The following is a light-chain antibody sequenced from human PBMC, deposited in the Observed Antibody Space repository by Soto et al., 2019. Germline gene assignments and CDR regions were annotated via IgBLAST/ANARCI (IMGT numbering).Light chain of an antibody. CDR1: SSDVGTYKL. V-gene: IGLV2-23*02. Sequence: QSALTQPASVSGSPGQSITISCTGTSSDVGTYKLVSWYQQHPGKAPKFMIYEVSKRPSGVSNRFSGSKSGNTASLTISGLQAEDEADYYCCSYAGSFTVVFGGGTQLTVL. J-gene: IGLJ2*01. CDR3: CSYAGSFTVV. CDR2: EVS.